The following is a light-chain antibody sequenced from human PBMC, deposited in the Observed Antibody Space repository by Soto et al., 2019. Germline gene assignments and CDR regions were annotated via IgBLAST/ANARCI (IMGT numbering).Light chain of an antibody. CDR1: SSDVGRYNY. V-gene: IGLV2-11*01. Sequence: QSALTQPASVSGSPGQSITISCTGTSSDVGRYNYVSWYQQYPGKAPKLMISAVSQRPSGVPDRFSGSKSGNTASLTISGLQADDEADYFCCSYTASDIWVFGGGTKVTVL. J-gene: IGLJ3*02. CDR3: CSYTASDIWV. CDR2: AVS.